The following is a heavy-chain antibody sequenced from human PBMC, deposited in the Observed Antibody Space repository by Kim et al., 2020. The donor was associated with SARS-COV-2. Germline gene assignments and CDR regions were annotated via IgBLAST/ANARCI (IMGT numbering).Heavy chain of an antibody. CDR3: ARAARVWGSYRYLSRGAENWFDP. J-gene: IGHJ5*02. Sequence: SETLSLTCTVYGGSFSGYYWSWIRQPPGKGLEWIGEINHSGSTNYNPSLKSRVTISVDTSKNQFSLKLSSVTAADTAVYYCARAARVWGSYRYLSRGAENWFDPWGQGTLVTVSS. D-gene: IGHD3-16*02. V-gene: IGHV4-34*01. CDR1: GGSFSGYY. CDR2: INHSGST.